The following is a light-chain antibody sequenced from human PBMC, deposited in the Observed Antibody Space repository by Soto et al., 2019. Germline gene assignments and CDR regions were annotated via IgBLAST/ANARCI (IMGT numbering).Light chain of an antibody. V-gene: IGLV2-23*03. CDR2: EGS. CDR1: SSDVGSYNL. J-gene: IGLJ2*01. Sequence: QSALTQPASVSGSPGQSITISCTGTSSDVGSYNLVSWYQKHPGKAPKLMIYEGSKRPSGVSNRFSGSKSGNTASLTISGLQAEDEADYYCCSYAGSSTFVFGGGTKVTVL. CDR3: CSYAGSSTFV.